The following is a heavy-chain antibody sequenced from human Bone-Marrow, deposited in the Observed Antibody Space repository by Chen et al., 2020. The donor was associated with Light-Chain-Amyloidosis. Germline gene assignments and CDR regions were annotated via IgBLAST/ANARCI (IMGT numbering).Heavy chain of an antibody. CDR3: AKDLRGYVTVNVINS. D-gene: IGHD2-21*02. V-gene: IGHV3-43*02. CDR1: RFSFVDFA. Sequence: EVQLVESGGGVVKRGGSLRFSCAASRFSFVDFALHWVRQAPGKGLEWVALISGDGSRTYYADSVMGRFTISRDNSKNSLYLQMNSLRTEDTALYYCAKDLRGYVTVNVINSWGQGTLVTVSS. J-gene: IGHJ4*02. CDR2: ISGDGSRT.